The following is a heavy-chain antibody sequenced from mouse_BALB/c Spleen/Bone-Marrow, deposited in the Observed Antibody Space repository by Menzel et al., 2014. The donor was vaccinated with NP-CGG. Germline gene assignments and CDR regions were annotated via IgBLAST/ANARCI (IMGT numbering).Heavy chain of an antibody. Sequence: VQLQQSGAELMKPGASVKISCKATGYTFSSYWIEWVKQRPGHGLEWIGEILPGSGSTNYNEKFKGKATFTAATSSNTAYMQLSSLTSEDPAVYYCARWVPYWEFAYWGQGTLVTVSA. J-gene: IGHJ3*01. V-gene: IGHV1-9*01. CDR1: GYTFSSYW. D-gene: IGHD4-1*01. CDR2: ILPGSGST. CDR3: ARWVPYWEFAY.